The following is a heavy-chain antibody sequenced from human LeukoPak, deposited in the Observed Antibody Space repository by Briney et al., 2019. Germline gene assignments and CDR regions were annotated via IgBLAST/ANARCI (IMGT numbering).Heavy chain of an antibody. CDR1: GGSISSGSYY. CDR2: IYTSGST. J-gene: IGHJ4*02. V-gene: IGHV4-61*02. Sequence: SETLSLTCTVSGGSISSGSYYWSWIRQPAGKGLEWIGRIYTSGSTNYNPSLKSRVTISVDTSKNQFSLKLSSVTAADTAVYYCAKEFAQGAVVPAATGHYYFDYWGQGTLVTVSS. D-gene: IGHD2-2*01. CDR3: AKEFAQGAVVPAATGHYYFDY.